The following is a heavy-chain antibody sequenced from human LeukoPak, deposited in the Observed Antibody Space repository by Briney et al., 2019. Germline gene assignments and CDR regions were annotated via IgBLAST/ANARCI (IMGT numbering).Heavy chain of an antibody. CDR1: GFTFSSYA. CDR2: ISGSGGST. V-gene: IGHV3-23*01. CDR3: ARGERLLWFGEISAEYFQH. D-gene: IGHD3-10*01. J-gene: IGHJ1*01. Sequence: PGGSLRLSCAASGFTFSSYAMSWVRQAPGKGLEWVSAISGSGGSTYYADSVKGRFTISRDNSKNTLYLQMNSLRSEDTAVYYCARGERLLWFGEISAEYFQHWGQGTLVTVPS.